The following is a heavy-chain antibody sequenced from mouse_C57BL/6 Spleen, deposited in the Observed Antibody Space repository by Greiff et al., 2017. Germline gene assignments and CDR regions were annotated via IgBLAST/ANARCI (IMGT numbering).Heavy chain of an antibody. V-gene: IGHV2-5*01. D-gene: IGHD1-1*01. Sequence: VQLQESGPGLVQPSQSLSITCTVSGFSLTSYGVHWVRQSPGKGLEWLGVIWRGGSTDYNAAFMSRLSITEDNSKSQAFFKMNSLQADDTAIYYCAKGGYYYGSSSYVDYWGQGTTLTVSS. J-gene: IGHJ2*01. CDR2: IWRGGST. CDR1: GFSLTSYG. CDR3: AKGGYYYGSSSYVDY.